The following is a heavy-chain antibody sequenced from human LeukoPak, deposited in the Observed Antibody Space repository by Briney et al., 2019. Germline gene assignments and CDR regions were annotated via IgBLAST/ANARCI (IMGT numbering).Heavy chain of an antibody. V-gene: IGHV3-7*01. D-gene: IGHD3-22*01. CDR3: AKDRGLYYDSSGFSDY. Sequence: GGSLRLSCAASGFTFSSYWMSWVRQAPGKGLEWVANIKQDGSEKYYVDSVKGRFTISRDNAKNSPYLQMNSLRAEDTAVYYCAKDRGLYYDSSGFSDYWGQGTLVTVSS. CDR1: GFTFSSYW. CDR2: IKQDGSEK. J-gene: IGHJ4*02.